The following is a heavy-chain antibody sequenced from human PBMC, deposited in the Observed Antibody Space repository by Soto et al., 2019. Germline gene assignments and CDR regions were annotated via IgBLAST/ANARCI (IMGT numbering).Heavy chain of an antibody. CDR1: GFTFSSYG. Sequence: QVQLVESGGGVVQPGRSLRLSCAASGFTFSSYGMHWVRQAPGKGLEWVAGLWYDGSNKYYADSVKGRFTISRDNSKNTLYLQMNRLRAEDTAVYYCARAQRPYYYDSSGYLLYYWGQGTLVTVSS. CDR2: LWYDGSNK. V-gene: IGHV3-33*01. D-gene: IGHD3-22*01. J-gene: IGHJ4*02. CDR3: ARAQRPYYYDSSGYLLYY.